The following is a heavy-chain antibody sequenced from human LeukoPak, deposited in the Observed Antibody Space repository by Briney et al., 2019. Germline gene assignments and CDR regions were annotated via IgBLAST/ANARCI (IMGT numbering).Heavy chain of an antibody. Sequence: SETLSLTCAVYGGSFSGYYWSWIRQPPGKGLEWIGEINHSGSTNYNPSLKSRVTISVDTSKNQFSLKLSSVTAADTAVYYCARHAVGLRYFDWLDYWGRGTLVTVSS. CDR2: INHSGST. CDR1: GGSFSGYY. D-gene: IGHD3-9*01. J-gene: IGHJ4*02. CDR3: ARHAVGLRYFDWLDY. V-gene: IGHV4-34*01.